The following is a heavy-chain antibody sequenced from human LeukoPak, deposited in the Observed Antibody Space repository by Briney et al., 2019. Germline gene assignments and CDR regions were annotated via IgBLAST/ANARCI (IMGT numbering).Heavy chain of an antibody. J-gene: IGHJ4*02. CDR1: GFTVSFTY. Sequence: GGSLRLSCAASGFTVSFTYMAWVRQAPGKGLEWVSLIYSGGSTSYADSVKGRFTISRDNSKNTLYLQMNSLRAEDTAVYYCARNRQEVYFDSWGQGALVTVSS. D-gene: IGHD2/OR15-2a*01. CDR3: ARNRQEVYFDS. V-gene: IGHV3-53*01. CDR2: IYSGGST.